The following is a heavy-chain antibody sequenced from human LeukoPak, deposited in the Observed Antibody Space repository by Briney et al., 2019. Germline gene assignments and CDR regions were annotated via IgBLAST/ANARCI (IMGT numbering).Heavy chain of an antibody. V-gene: IGHV4-34*01. CDR1: GFTFSSYS. J-gene: IGHJ4*02. Sequence: LRLSCAASGFTFSSYSMNWIRQPPGKGLEWIGEINHSGSTNYNPSLKSRVTISVDTSKNQFSLKLSSVTAADTAVYYCARGLCSSTSCYALDYWGQGTLVTVSS. D-gene: IGHD2-2*01. CDR2: INHSGST. CDR3: ARGLCSSTSCYALDY.